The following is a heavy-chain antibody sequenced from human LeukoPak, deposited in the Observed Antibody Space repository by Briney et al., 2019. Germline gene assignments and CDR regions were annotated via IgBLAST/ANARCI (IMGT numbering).Heavy chain of an antibody. CDR3: ARVNIIVVPSANFDY. CDR2: VHSSGNT. J-gene: IGHJ4*02. Sequence: SETLSLTCAVSGGSISSSNWWSWVRQPPGKGLEWIGSVHSSGNTYYNPSLKSRVTVSQDTSQNQFSLKLTSVTAADTAVYYCARVNIIVVPSANFDYWGQGSLVIVSS. D-gene: IGHD2-2*01. V-gene: IGHV4-4*02. CDR1: GGSISSSNW.